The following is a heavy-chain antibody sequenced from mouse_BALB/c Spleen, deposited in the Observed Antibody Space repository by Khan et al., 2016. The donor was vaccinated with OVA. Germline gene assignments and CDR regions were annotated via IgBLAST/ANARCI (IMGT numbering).Heavy chain of an antibody. D-gene: IGHD2-3*01. Sequence: VQLKESGPGLVKPSQSLSLTCTVTGYSITSDYAWNWIRQFPGNKLEWMGYISYSGSTNYNPSLKSRISITRDTSKNQFFLQLNSVTTKDTATYYCARDGSRYNYAMDYWGQGTSVTVSS. CDR3: ARDGSRYNYAMDY. V-gene: IGHV3-2*02. J-gene: IGHJ4*01. CDR1: GYSITSDYA. CDR2: ISYSGST.